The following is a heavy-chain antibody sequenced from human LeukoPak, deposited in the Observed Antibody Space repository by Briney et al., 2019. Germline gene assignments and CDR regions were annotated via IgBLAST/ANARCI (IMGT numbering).Heavy chain of an antibody. V-gene: IGHV4-39*01. D-gene: IGHD3-22*01. CDR2: IYYSGST. CDR1: GGSISSSSYY. J-gene: IGHJ4*02. CDR3: ARRSSYYDSSGYYPFDY. Sequence: SGTLSLTCTVSGGSISSSSYYWGWIRQPPGKGLEWIGSIYYSGSTYYNPSLKSRVTISVDTSKNQFSLKLSSVTAADTAVYYCARRSSYYDSSGYYPFDYWGQGTLVTVSS.